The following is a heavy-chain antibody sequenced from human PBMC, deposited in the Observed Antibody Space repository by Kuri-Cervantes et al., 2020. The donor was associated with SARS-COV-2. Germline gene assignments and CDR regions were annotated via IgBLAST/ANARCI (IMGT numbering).Heavy chain of an antibody. V-gene: IGHV3-72*01. J-gene: IGHJ4*02. D-gene: IGHD6-19*01. CDR2: TRNKANGFST. Sequence: GGSRRLSCAASGFTFSAHYMDWVRQAPGKGLEWVGRTRNKANGFSTEYAAYVKCRFSISRYNSKNSLDLQMYSLKTPDTAVYDCASNIGVTAPGFDYWGQGTLVTVSS. CDR3: ASNIGVTAPGFDY. CDR1: GFTFSAHY.